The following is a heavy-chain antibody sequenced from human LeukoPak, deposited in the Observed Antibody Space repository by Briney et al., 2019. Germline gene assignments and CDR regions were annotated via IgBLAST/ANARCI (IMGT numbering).Heavy chain of an antibody. D-gene: IGHD3-16*01. CDR1: GGSISSYY. CDR3: ARSSGGPGGAIFDY. CDR2: IYYSGST. V-gene: IGHV4-59*08. Sequence: AETLSLTCTVSGGSISSYYWSWIRQPPGKGLEWIGYIYYSGSTYYNPSLKSRVTISVDTSKNQFCLKLSSVTAADTAVYYCARSSGGPGGAIFDYWGQGTLVTASS. J-gene: IGHJ4*02.